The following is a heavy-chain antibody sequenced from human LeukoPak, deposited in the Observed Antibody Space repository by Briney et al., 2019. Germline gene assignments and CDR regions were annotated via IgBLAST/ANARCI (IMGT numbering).Heavy chain of an antibody. CDR3: ARRLPYFGMDV. CDR1: GFTFSLYE. J-gene: IGHJ6*02. Sequence: SGGSLRLSCVASGFTFSLYEVNWVRQAPGKGLEWVSYVSRGARTIYYADSVMSRFTISRDNAENSLFLQMNSLRDEDTAVYYCARRLPYFGMDVWGQGTTVTVSS. CDR2: VSRGARTI. V-gene: IGHV3-48*03.